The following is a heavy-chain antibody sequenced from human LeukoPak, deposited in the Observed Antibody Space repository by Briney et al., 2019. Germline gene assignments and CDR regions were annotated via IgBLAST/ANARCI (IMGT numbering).Heavy chain of an antibody. D-gene: IGHD2-2*01. CDR3: ASNAGHCSRTSCSWFDP. CDR2: MYYSGTT. CDR1: GGSISRSSYY. J-gene: IGHJ5*02. V-gene: IGHV4-39*01. Sequence: PSETLSLTCTVSGGSISRSSYYWGWIRQPPGKGLEWLGSMYYSGTTHYNPSLNSRVTISVDTSKDQFSLRLSSVTAADTAVYYCASNAGHCSRTSCSWFDPWGEGSLVTVSS.